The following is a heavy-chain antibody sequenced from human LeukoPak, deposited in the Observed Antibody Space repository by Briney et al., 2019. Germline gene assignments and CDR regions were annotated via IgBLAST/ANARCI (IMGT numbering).Heavy chain of an antibody. V-gene: IGHV3-20*04. J-gene: IGHJ4*02. Sequence: GGSLRLSCAASGFIFDDYGMSWVRQAPGKRLEWVSGINWNGGSTGYGDSVEGRFTISRDNAKNSLYLQMNGLRAEDTALYYCARDLKRLAAVQPPEFDYRGQGTLVTVSS. CDR2: INWNGGST. CDR3: ARDLKRLAAVQPPEFDY. CDR1: GFIFDDYG. D-gene: IGHD6-13*01.